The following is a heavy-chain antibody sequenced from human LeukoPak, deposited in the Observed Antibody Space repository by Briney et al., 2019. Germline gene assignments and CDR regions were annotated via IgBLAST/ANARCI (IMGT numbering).Heavy chain of an antibody. CDR3: ASDQRYAFDY. CDR1: GFSFTDYP. V-gene: IGHV3-48*02. Sequence: GGSQRLSCATSGFSFTDYPMYWVRQAPGKGLEWVSNIRTSAEGANYAYYADSVKGRVTISRDDAKNTLYLHMNSLRDDDTAVYYCASDQRYAFDYWGQGILVTVSS. CDR2: IRTSAEGANYA. J-gene: IGHJ4*02. D-gene: IGHD3-9*01.